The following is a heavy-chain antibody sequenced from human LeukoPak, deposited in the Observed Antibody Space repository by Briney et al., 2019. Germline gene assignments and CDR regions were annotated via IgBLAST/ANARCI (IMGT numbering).Heavy chain of an antibody. J-gene: IGHJ3*02. CDR2: IYYSGST. Sequence: SETLSLTCTVSGGSISSSSYYWGWIRQPPGKGLEWIGSIYYSGSTYYNPSLKSRVTISVDTSKNQFSLKLSSVTAADTAVYYCARREYRIGAFDIWGQGTMVTVSS. CDR3: ARREYRIGAFDI. CDR1: GGSISSSSYY. V-gene: IGHV4-39*01. D-gene: IGHD6-6*01.